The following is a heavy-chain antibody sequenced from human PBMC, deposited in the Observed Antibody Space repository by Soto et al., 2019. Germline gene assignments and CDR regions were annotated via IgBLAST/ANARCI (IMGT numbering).Heavy chain of an antibody. V-gene: IGHV3-30-3*01. CDR3: ARDIGAAAGPNPEFGFDY. J-gene: IGHJ4*02. CDR2: ISYDGSNK. Sequence: GGSLRLSCAASGFTFSSYAMHWVRQAPGKGLEWVAVISYDGSNKYYADSVKGRFTISRDNSKNTLYLQMNSLRAEDTAVYYCARDIGAAAGPNPEFGFDYWGQGTLVTVSS. CDR1: GFTFSSYA. D-gene: IGHD6-13*01.